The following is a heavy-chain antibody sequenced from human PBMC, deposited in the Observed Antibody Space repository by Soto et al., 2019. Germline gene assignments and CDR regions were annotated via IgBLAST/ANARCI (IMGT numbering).Heavy chain of an antibody. CDR2: ISSSGSTI. J-gene: IGHJ6*01. D-gene: IGHD2-2*01. Sequence: GSLRLSCAAPGFTFSSYEMHWVRQAPGKGLECVSYISSSGSTIYYADSVKGRFTISRDNGQNSLYLQMNSLRAEDTAVYYCARDSRSTGVIGFRIGMDVWGQGSTVTVSS. CDR1: GFTFSSYE. CDR3: ARDSRSTGVIGFRIGMDV. V-gene: IGHV3-48*03.